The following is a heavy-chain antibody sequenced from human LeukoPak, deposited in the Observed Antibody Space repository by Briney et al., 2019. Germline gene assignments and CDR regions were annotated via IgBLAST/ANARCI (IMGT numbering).Heavy chain of an antibody. J-gene: IGHJ5*02. CDR2: IYYSGST. D-gene: IGHD6-13*01. V-gene: IGHV4-59*08. CDR1: GGSISGFY. Sequence: SETLSLTCTVSGGSISGFYWSWIRQPPGKGLEWIGYIYYSGSTNYNPSLKSRVTISVDTSKNQFSLKLSSVTAADTAVYYCARRGRYSSSWNWFDPWGQGTLVTVSS. CDR3: ARRGRYSSSWNWFDP.